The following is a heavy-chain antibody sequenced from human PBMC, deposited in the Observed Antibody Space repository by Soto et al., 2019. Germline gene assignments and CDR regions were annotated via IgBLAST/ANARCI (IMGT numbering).Heavy chain of an antibody. CDR2: ISYDGSNK. Sequence: PGGSLRLSCAASGFTFSSYAMHWVRQSPGKGLEWVAVISYDGSNKYYADSVKGRFTISRDNSKNTLYLQMNSLRAEDTAVYYCARDKRYSRSFYYYYGMDVWGQATTVTVSS. D-gene: IGHD4-4*01. CDR1: GFTFSSYA. V-gene: IGHV3-30-3*01. CDR3: ARDKRYSRSFYYYYGMDV. J-gene: IGHJ6*02.